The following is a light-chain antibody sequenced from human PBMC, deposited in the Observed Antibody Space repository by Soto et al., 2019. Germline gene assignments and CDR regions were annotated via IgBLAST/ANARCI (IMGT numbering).Light chain of an antibody. Sequence: QSALTQPASVSGSPGQSITISCTGSSSDIGSYNRVSWYQQPPGTAPKLIIYEVNNRPSGVPDRFSGSKSGNTASLTISGPQAEDEADYYCNSFTTSSTYVFGTGTKVTVL. CDR3: NSFTTSSTYV. V-gene: IGLV2-18*02. J-gene: IGLJ1*01. CDR1: SSDIGSYNR. CDR2: EVN.